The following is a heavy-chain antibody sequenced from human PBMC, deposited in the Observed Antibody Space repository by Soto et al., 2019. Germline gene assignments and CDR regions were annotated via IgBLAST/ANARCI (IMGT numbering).Heavy chain of an antibody. CDR1: GFSLSTSGVG. D-gene: IGHD3-10*01. CDR2: IYWDDDK. CDR3: AHRRGWFGELYYFDY. J-gene: IGHJ4*02. Sequence: QITMKESGPTLVKPTQTLTLTCTFSGFSLSTSGVGVGWIRQPPGKALEWLALIYWDDDKRYSPSLKSRLTITKDTSKNQVVLTMTNMDPVDTATYHCAHRRGWFGELYYFDYWGQGTLVTVSS. V-gene: IGHV2-5*02.